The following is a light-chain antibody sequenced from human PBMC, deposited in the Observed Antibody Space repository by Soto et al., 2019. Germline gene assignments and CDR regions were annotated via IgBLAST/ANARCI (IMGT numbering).Light chain of an antibody. CDR2: DVS. CDR1: SRDVGGYNY. J-gene: IGLJ1*01. Sequence: QSALTQPASVSGSPGQSITISCTGTSRDVGGYNYVSWYQQHPGKAPKLMIYDVSNRPSGVSNRFSGSKSGNTASLTISGLQAEDEADYYCSSYTSSSLHVFGTRTKVTVL. CDR3: SSYTSSSLHV. V-gene: IGLV2-14*03.